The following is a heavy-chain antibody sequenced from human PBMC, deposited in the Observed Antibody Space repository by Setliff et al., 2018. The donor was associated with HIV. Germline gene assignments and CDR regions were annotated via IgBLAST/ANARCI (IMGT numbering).Heavy chain of an antibody. CDR1: GYSFTSYW. CDR3: ARRASKASLDY. V-gene: IGHV5-10-1*01. J-gene: IGHJ4*02. CDR2: IDPSDSDT. Sequence: PGESLKISCKGSGYSFTSYWISWVRQMPGKGLEWMGRIDPSDSDTRYSPSFQGRVTISADKSINTAYLQWSSLQASDTAMYYCARRASKASLDYWGQGTLVTVSS.